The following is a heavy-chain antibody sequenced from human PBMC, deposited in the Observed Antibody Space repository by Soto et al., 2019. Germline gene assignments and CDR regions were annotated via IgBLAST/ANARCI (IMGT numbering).Heavy chain of an antibody. J-gene: IGHJ1*01. D-gene: IGHD2-15*01. Sequence: PGGAQRLSCPASAFTCTCFGIHWVRQSPGKGLEWVAFISYKGNNKYYADFVKVRFTISRDNSENTLYFQMSSLRGDDTAVYYCARDPDEDQLDPGGAVGNWG. CDR3: ARDPDEDQLDPGGAVGN. CDR2: ISYKGNNK. V-gene: IGHV3-30*03. CDR1: AFTCTCFG.